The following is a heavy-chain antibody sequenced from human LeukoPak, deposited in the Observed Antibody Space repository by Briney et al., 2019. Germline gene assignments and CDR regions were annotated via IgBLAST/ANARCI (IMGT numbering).Heavy chain of an antibody. CDR2: IYYSGST. J-gene: IGHJ4*02. CDR3: ARVGVAVAGHVGHFDY. CDR1: GGSISSGDYY. Sequence: SETLSLTCTVSGGSISSGDYYWSWIRQPPGKGLEWIGYIYYSGSTYYNPSLKSRVTISVDTSKNQFSLKLSSVTAADTAVYYCARVGVAVAGHVGHFDYWGQGTLVTVSS. D-gene: IGHD6-19*01. V-gene: IGHV4-30-4*01.